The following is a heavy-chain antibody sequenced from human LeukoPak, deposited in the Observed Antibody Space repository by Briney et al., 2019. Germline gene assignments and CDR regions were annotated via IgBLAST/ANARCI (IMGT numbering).Heavy chain of an antibody. CDR3: ARVYRNVVPAVLGY. D-gene: IGHD2-2*01. V-gene: IGHV1-8*01. CDR2: MNPNSGNT. CDR1: GYTFTSYD. Sequence: ASVKVSCKASGYTFTSYDINWVRQATGQGLEWMGWMNPNSGNTGYAQKFQGRVTMTRNTSISTAYMELSSLRSEDTAVYYCARVYRNVVPAVLGYWGQGTLVTVSS. J-gene: IGHJ4*02.